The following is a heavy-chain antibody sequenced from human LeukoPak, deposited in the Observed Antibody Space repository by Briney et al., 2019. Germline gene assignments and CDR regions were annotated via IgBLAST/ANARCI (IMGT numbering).Heavy chain of an antibody. CDR2: ISSSSSYI. D-gene: IGHD6-19*01. CDR1: GFTFSNYW. Sequence: GGSLRLSCAASGFTFSNYWMSWVRQAPGKGLEWVSSISSSSSYIYYADSVKGRFTISRDNAKNSLYLQMNSLRAEDTAVYYCARDSTPYSSGWYVYNWFDPWGQGTLVTVSS. J-gene: IGHJ5*02. CDR3: ARDSTPYSSGWYVYNWFDP. V-gene: IGHV3-21*01.